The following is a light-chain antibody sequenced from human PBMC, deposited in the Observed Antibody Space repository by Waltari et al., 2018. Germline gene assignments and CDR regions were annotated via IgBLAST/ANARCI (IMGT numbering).Light chain of an antibody. CDR3: QEYDSLPVT. Sequence: DIQMTQSPSSLSASVGDRVTITCRASQSVKNNLVWYQQAPGKAPKVLIHKASRLESGAPSRFSGSGYGTEFTLTISSLQPDDFATYYCQEYDSLPVTFGGGTKVEI. J-gene: IGKJ4*01. CDR1: QSVKNN. CDR2: KAS. V-gene: IGKV1-5*03.